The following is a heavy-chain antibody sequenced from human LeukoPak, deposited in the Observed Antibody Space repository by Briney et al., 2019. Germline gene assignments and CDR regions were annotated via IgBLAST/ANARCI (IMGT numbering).Heavy chain of an antibody. J-gene: IGHJ4*02. CDR3: ARDPYYYDSSGYYVEGFDY. CDR2: ISSSRNNI. V-gene: IGHV3-21*01. CDR1: GFTFSSYS. D-gene: IGHD3-22*01. Sequence: GGSLRLSCAASGFTFSSYSMNWVRQAPGKGLEWGSYISSSRNNIFYADSVKGRFTISRDNAKNSLYLQMNSLRAEDTAVYYCARDPYYYDSSGYYVEGFDYWGQGTLVTVSS.